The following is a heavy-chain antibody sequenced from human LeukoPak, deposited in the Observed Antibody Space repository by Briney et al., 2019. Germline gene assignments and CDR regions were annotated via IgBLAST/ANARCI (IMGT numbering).Heavy chain of an antibody. Sequence: GGSLRLSCAASGFTFSNAWMSWVRQAPGKGLECVCRIKSKTDGGTTDYAAPVKGRFTISKDDSKNTLYLQMNSLKTEDTAVYYCTTGSIVVVTANVYWGQGTLVTVSS. V-gene: IGHV3-15*01. J-gene: IGHJ4*02. CDR3: TTGSIVVVTANVY. D-gene: IGHD2-21*02. CDR2: IKSKTDGGTT. CDR1: GFTFSNAW.